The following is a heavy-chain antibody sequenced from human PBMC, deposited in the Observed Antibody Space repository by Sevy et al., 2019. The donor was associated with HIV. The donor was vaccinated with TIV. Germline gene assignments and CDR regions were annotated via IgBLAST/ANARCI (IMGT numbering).Heavy chain of an antibody. CDR3: VKGPHPAVTTSYALDV. J-gene: IGHJ6*02. CDR1: GFIFKSYG. D-gene: IGHD4-17*01. Sequence: GGSLRLSCAASGFIFKSYGMHWVRQAPGKGLGWVTFIRNDGSTKYYADSVRGGFTASGDNPKNTLYLQMNSLRPEDTAVYYCVKGPHPAVTTSYALDVWGQGTTVTVSS. V-gene: IGHV3-30*02. CDR2: IRNDGSTK.